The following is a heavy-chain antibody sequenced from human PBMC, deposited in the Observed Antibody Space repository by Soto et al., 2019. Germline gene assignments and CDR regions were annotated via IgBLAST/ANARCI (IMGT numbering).Heavy chain of an antibody. J-gene: IGHJ4*02. CDR3: AKKPDFSSGWYGWADY. Sequence: GGSLRLSCAASGFPFSSYALSLVRQAPGKGLEWVSSISGSGGGTYYADSVKGRFTISRDKSKNTLYLQMNSLRAEDTAVYSCAKKPDFSSGWYGWADYWGQGTLVTVSS. V-gene: IGHV3-23*01. CDR2: ISGSGGGT. D-gene: IGHD6-19*01. CDR1: GFPFSSYA.